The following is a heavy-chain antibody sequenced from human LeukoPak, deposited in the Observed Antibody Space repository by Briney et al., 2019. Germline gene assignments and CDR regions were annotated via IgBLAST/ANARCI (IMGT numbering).Heavy chain of an antibody. J-gene: IGHJ4*02. D-gene: IGHD5-24*01. CDR1: GVSISSSSYY. Sequence: SETLSLTCTVSGVSISSSSYYWGWIRQPPGKGLEWIGSIYYSGSTYYNPSLKSRVTISVDTSKNQFSLKLSSVTAADTAVYYCAGRDGYNYVGYWGQGTLVTVSS. CDR2: IYYSGST. V-gene: IGHV4-39*01. CDR3: AGRDGYNYVGY.